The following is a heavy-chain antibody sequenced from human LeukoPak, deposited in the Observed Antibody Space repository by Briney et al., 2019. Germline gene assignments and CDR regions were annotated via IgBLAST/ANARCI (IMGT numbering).Heavy chain of an antibody. D-gene: IGHD3-10*01. CDR1: GFTFSDYW. CDR3: ARVYSGSP. J-gene: IGHJ5*02. V-gene: IGHV3-7*01. Sequence: GGSLRLSCAVSGFTFSDYWMTWVRQAPGKGLEWVANINQDGSDNYYVDSVKGRFTASRDNAKNSIYLQMNSLRAEDTAVYYCARVYSGSPWGQGTLVTVSS. CDR2: INQDGSDN.